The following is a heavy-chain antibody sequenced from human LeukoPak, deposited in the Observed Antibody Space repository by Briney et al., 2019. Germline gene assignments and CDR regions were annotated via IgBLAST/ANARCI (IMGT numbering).Heavy chain of an antibody. CDR2: ISGSSSAI. CDR1: GFTFGSYS. J-gene: IGHJ3*02. CDR3: AEVRSSASDI. D-gene: IGHD3-10*01. V-gene: IGHV3-48*02. Sequence: GGSLRLSCAASGFTFGSYSMNWVRQAPGKGLEWISYISGSSSAIYYADCVKGRFTISRDNAKNSLYLQMNSLRDEDTAVYYCAEVRSSASDIWGQGTMVTVSS.